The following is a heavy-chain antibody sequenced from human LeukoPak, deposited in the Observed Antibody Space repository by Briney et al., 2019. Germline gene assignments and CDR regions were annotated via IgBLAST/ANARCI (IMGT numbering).Heavy chain of an antibody. CDR1: GGSISSYY. CDR3: ARDRYSGYDLLAFDY. CDR2: IYTSGST. J-gene: IGHJ4*02. V-gene: IGHV4-4*07. Sequence: PSETPSLTCTVSGGSISSYYWSWIRQPAGKGLEWIGRIYTSGSTNYNPSLKSRVTMSVDTSKNQFSLKLSSVTAADTAVYYCARDRYSGYDLLAFDYWGQGTLVTVSS. D-gene: IGHD5-12*01.